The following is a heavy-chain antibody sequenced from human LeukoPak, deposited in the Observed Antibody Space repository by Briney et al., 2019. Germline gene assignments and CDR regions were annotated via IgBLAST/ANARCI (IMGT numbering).Heavy chain of an antibody. Sequence: RPGGSLRLSCAAAGFSFDDYGMNWVRQVPGKGLEWVSGINGKGGGTGYADSVKGRFTVSRDNAKNSLYLQMDSLRDEDTAFYYCARGGSYYDTTTYAYYFDYWGPGTLVTVSS. CDR2: INGKGGGT. V-gene: IGHV3-20*04. CDR3: ARGGSYYDTTTYAYYFDY. D-gene: IGHD3-16*01. J-gene: IGHJ4*02. CDR1: GFSFDDYG.